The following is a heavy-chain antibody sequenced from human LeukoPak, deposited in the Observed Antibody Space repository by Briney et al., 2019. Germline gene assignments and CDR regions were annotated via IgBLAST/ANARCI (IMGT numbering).Heavy chain of an antibody. CDR2: ISSSSSYI. D-gene: IGHD3-3*01. J-gene: IGHJ4*02. CDR3: ARNVETTYEGFWSGSPHYFDY. V-gene: IGHV3-21*01. CDR1: GFTFSSYS. Sequence: PGGSLRLSCAASGFTFSSYSMNWLRQAPGKGLEWVSSISSSSSYIYYADSVKGRFTISRDNAKNSLYLQMNSLRPEDTAVYYCARNVETTYEGFWSGSPHYFDYWGQGALVTVSS.